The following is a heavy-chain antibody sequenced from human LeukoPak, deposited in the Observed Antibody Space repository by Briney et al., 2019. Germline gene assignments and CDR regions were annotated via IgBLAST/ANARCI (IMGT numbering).Heavy chain of an antibody. CDR3: TRARYYGSASYYSDAFDV. CDR2: IRSKTHGGTP. D-gene: IGHD3-10*01. Sequence: PGGSLRLSCTASGFTFGDYALSWVRQAPGKGLQWVTFIRSKTHGGTPEYAASVKGRFTVSRGDSKSIAYLQIDSLKTEDTAVYYCTRARYYGSASYYSDAFDVWGQGTLVTVSS. V-gene: IGHV3-49*04. CDR1: GFTFGDYA. J-gene: IGHJ3*01.